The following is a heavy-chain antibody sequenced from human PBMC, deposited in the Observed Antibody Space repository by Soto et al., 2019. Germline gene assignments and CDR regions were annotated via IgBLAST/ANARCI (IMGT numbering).Heavy chain of an antibody. V-gene: IGHV4-34*01. D-gene: IGHD2-8*01. Sequence: ASETLSLTCAVYGGSFSGYYWSWIRQPPGKGLEWIGEINHSGSTNYNPSLKSRVTISVDTSKNQFSLKLSSVTAADTAVYYCARRYAGNFDYWGQGTLVTVSS. CDR3: ARRYAGNFDY. CDR1: GGSFSGYY. J-gene: IGHJ4*02. CDR2: INHSGST.